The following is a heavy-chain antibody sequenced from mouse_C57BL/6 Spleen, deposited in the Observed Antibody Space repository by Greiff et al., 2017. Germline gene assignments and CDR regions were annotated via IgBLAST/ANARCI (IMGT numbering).Heavy chain of an antibody. CDR3: ARQATQDYAMDY. Sequence: EVHLVESGGGLVKPGGSLKLSCAASGFTFSDYGMHWVRQAPEKGLDWVAYISSGSSTIYYADPVKGRFTISRENAKNTLFLQMTSLRSEDTAMYYCARQATQDYAMDYWGQGTSVTVSS. V-gene: IGHV5-17*01. D-gene: IGHD3-2*02. J-gene: IGHJ4*01. CDR2: ISSGSSTI. CDR1: GFTFSDYG.